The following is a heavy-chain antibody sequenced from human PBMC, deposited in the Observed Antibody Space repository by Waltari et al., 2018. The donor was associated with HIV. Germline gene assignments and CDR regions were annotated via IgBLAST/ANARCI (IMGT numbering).Heavy chain of an antibody. V-gene: IGHV3-9*01. D-gene: IGHD3-22*01. CDR3: VKDGGLSSRHYFVGYFDH. J-gene: IGHJ4*02. Sequence: EVQLVESGGGLVQPGRSLRLACAASGFDFDDSAMHWVRQAPGKGRELVSGIAWNSGTIGYADSVKGRFTVSRDNAKKSLYLQMNSLRAEDTALYYCVKDGGLSSRHYFVGYFDHWGQGTLVTVSS. CDR2: IAWNSGTI. CDR1: GFDFDDSA.